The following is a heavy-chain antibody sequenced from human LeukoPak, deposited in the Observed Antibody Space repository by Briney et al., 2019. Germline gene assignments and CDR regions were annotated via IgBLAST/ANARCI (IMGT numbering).Heavy chain of an antibody. CDR3: ARAGYDTSGFWYFDL. CDR1: SGSISNYY. J-gene: IGHJ2*01. V-gene: IGHV4-59*01. CDR2: MYYSGST. Sequence: ETLSLTCSVSSGSISNYYWSWIRQPPGKGLEWIGSMYYSGSTNYNPSLKSRATISEDTSKKQFSLKLSSVTAADTAVYYCARAGYDTSGFWYFDLWGRGTLVTVSS. D-gene: IGHD3-22*01.